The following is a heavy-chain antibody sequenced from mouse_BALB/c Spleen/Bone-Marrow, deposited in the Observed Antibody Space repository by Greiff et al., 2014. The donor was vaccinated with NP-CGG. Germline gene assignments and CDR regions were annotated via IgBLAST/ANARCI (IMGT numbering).Heavy chain of an antibody. CDR1: GYTFTSYW. J-gene: IGHJ3*01. CDR3: TRSRDYGNWFAY. CDR2: IDPSDSYT. D-gene: IGHD2-1*01. V-gene: IGHV1S127*01. Sequence: QVQLQQSGAELVKPGASVKMSRKASGYTFTSYWMHWVKQRPGQGLEWIGVIDPSDSYTSYNQKFKGKATLTVDTSSSTAYMQLSSLTSEDSAVYYCTRSRDYGNWFAYWGQGTLVTVSA.